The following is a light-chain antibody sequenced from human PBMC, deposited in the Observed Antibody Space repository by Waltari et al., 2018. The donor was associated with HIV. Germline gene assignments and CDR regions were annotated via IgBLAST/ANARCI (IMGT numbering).Light chain of an antibody. V-gene: IGKV3-15*01. Sequence: ILMTQSPATLSVSPGERVALSCRPSQSVGSNLAWYQQKPGQAPRLLIYDASSRAPGIPARFSGSGSGTEFTLTISNLQSEDFAVYYCQQYNNWPPLTFGGGTKVEIK. CDR3: QQYNNWPPLT. CDR2: DAS. CDR1: QSVGSN. J-gene: IGKJ4*01.